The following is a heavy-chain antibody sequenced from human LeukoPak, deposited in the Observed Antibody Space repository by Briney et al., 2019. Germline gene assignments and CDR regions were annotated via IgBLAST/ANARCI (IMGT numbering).Heavy chain of an antibody. CDR1: GFTFSSSA. J-gene: IGHJ4*02. V-gene: IGHV3-23*01. CDR3: AKRQWLDGGSDY. D-gene: IGHD6-19*01. CDR2: ISNNGGYT. Sequence: PGGSLRLSCAASGFTFSSSAMSWVRQAPGKGLEWVSAISNNGGYTYYADSVQGRFTISRDNSKNTLYLQMNSLRAEDTAVYYCAKRQWLDGGSDYWGQGTLVTVSS.